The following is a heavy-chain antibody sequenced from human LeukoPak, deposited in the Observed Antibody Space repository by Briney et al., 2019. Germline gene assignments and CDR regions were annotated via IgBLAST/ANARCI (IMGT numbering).Heavy chain of an antibody. CDR2: IFYSGST. CDR1: GGSISTSNYY. V-gene: IGHV4-39*07. CDR3: AREDYYNSGGYYLDY. Sequence: SETLSLTCTVSGGSISTSNYYWGWIRQPPGKGLEWIGNIFYSGSTYYSPSLRSRVTISVDTSKNQFSLKLSSVTAADTAVYFCAREDYYNSGGYYLDYWGQGTLVTVSS. D-gene: IGHD3-22*01. J-gene: IGHJ4*02.